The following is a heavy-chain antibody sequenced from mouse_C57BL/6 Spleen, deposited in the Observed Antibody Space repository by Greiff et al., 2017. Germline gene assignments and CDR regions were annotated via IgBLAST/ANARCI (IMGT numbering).Heavy chain of an antibody. V-gene: IGHV1-62-2*01. D-gene: IGHD2-5*01. J-gene: IGHJ4*01. CDR2: FYPGSGSI. Sequence: QVQLQQSGAELVKPGASVKLSCKASGYTFTEYTIHWVKQRSGQGLEWIGWFYPGSGSIKYNEKFKGKATLTVDKSSSTAYMELNSLTSEDSAVYFCARPEENSKQYCAMDDWGKGTTVTVSS. CDR3: ARPEENSKQYCAMDD. CDR1: GYTFTEYT.